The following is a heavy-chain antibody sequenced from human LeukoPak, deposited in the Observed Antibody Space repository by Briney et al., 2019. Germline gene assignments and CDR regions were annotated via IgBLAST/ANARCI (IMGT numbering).Heavy chain of an antibody. CDR2: IYYSGST. D-gene: IGHD3-10*01. CDR3: AREVGRGGFHYYYMDV. J-gene: IGHJ6*03. Sequence: SETLSLTCTVSGGSISSSSYYWGWIRQPPGKGLEWIGSIYYSGSTYYNPSLKSRVTISVDTSKNQFSLKLSSVTAADTAVYYCAREVGRGGFHYYYMDVWGKGTTVTVSS. V-gene: IGHV4-39*07. CDR1: GGSISSSSYY.